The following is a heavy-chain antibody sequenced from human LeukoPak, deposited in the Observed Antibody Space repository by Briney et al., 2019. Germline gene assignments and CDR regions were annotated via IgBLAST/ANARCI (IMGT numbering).Heavy chain of an antibody. CDR2: IYPGDSDT. Sequence: GESLKISCTGSGYSFSNYWIGWVRRMPGKGLEWMGIIYPGDSDTRYSPSFQGQVTISADKSISTAYLQWSSLKASDTAMYYCAKTYCSSTSCYVHFDYWGQGTLVTVSS. CDR1: GYSFSNYW. V-gene: IGHV5-51*01. CDR3: AKTYCSSTSCYVHFDY. D-gene: IGHD2-2*01. J-gene: IGHJ4*02.